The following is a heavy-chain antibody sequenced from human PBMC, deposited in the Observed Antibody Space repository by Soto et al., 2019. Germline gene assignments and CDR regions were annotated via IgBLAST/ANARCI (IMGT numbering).Heavy chain of an antibody. CDR2: IYWDDDK. CDR3: AQSSETSYGMDV. V-gene: IGHV2-5*02. J-gene: IGHJ6*02. Sequence: GLDLEWLALIYWDDDKRYSPSLKSRLTITKDTSKNQVVLTMTNMDPVDTATYYCAQSSETSYGMDVWGQGTTVTVSS.